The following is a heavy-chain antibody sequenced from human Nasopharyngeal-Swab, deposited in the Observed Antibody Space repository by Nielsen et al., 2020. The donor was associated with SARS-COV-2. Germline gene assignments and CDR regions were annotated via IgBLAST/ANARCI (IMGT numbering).Heavy chain of an antibody. CDR3: AKGKRGYSGYDLGGGFDP. CDR2: ISSSGSTI. J-gene: IGHJ5*02. D-gene: IGHD5-12*01. CDR1: GFTFSDYY. Sequence: GGSLRLSCAASGFTFSDYYMSWIRQAPGKGLEWVSYISSSGSTIYYADSVKGRFTISRDNAKNSLYLQMNSLRDEDTAVYYCAKGKRGYSGYDLGGGFDPWGQGTLVTVSS. V-gene: IGHV3-11*04.